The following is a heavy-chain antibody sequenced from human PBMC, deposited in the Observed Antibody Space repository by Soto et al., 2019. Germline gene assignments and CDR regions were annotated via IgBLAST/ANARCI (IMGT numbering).Heavy chain of an antibody. Sequence: SVKVSCKASGGTFSSYAISWVRQAPGQGLEWMGGIIPIFGTANYAQKFQGRVTITADESTSTAYMELSSLRSEDTAVYYCALGFDWLLPPAPGNYYYYGMDVWGQGTTVTSP. V-gene: IGHV1-69*13. J-gene: IGHJ6*02. D-gene: IGHD3-9*01. CDR1: GGTFSSYA. CDR2: IIPIFGTA. CDR3: ALGFDWLLPPAPGNYYYYGMDV.